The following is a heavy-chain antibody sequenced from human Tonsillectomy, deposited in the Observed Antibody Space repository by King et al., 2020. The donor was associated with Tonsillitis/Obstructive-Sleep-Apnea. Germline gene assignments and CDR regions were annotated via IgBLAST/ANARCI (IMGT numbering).Heavy chain of an antibody. CDR3: ARAGQWLAPGGGYYFDY. D-gene: IGHD6-19*01. Sequence: VQLVDSGGGLVQPGGSLRLSCAASGFTVSSYSMNWVRQAPGKGLDGVSYISRSSSTIYYADSVKGRFTISRDNAKNSLYLQMNSLRDEDTAVYYCARAGQWLAPGGGYYFDYWGQGTLVTVSS. J-gene: IGHJ4*02. CDR1: GFTVSSYS. CDR2: ISRSSSTI. V-gene: IGHV3-48*02.